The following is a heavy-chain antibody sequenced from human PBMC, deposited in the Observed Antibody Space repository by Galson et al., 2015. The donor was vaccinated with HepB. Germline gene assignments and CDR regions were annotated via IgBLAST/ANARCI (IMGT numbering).Heavy chain of an antibody. J-gene: IGHJ6*02. CDR1: GYTLRSYW. D-gene: IGHD6-19*01. Sequence: QSGAEVTKPGESLKISCKGSGYTLRSYWISWVRQMPGKGLEWMGRIDLSDSYTHYSPSFEGHVTFSVDKSTSTAYLQWRSLKASDSAMYYCARHLRYRSGNYDVYYYGMDAWGQGTRVTVSS. CDR2: IDLSDSYT. CDR3: ARHLRYRSGNYDVYYYGMDA. V-gene: IGHV5-10-1*01.